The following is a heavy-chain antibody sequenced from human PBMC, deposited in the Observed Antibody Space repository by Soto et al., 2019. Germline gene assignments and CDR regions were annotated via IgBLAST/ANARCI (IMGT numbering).Heavy chain of an antibody. Sequence: ASVKVSCKASGYTFTSYYMHWVRQAPGQGLEWMGIINPSGGSTSYAQKFQGRVTMTRDTSTSTVYMELSSLRSEDTAVYYCASRSGGSCYSCYYYMDVWGKGTTVTVSS. J-gene: IGHJ6*03. CDR3: ASRSGGSCYSCYYYMDV. V-gene: IGHV1-46*03. CDR2: INPSGGST. D-gene: IGHD2-15*01. CDR1: GYTFTSYY.